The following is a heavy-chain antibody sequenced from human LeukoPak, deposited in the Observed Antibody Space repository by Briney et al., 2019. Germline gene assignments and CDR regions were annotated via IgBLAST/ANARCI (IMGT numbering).Heavy chain of an antibody. CDR1: GYTFTIYY. CDR3: AREGGTGAFDI. Sequence: GASVTVSFKASGYTFTIYYMHWVRQAPGQGLEWMGIINPSGGSTSYAQKFQGRVTMTRDMSTSTVYMELSSLRSEDTAVYYCAREGGTGAFDIWGQGTMVTVSP. J-gene: IGHJ3*02. D-gene: IGHD1-14*01. CDR2: INPSGGST. V-gene: IGHV1-46*01.